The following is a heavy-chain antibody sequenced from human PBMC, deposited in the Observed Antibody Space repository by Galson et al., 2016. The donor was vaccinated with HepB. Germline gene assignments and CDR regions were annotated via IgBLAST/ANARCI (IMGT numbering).Heavy chain of an antibody. J-gene: IGHJ5*02. CDR3: ARATVIPGARMVFDP. Sequence: SETLSLTCEVSGGSIVSDNWWGWVRQPPGKGLEWIGEIYHTGTSNNNPFPNSRFTLSVDMSRNQFSLNITSVNAADTAVYYCARATVIPGARMVFDPWGPGTLVTVSS. D-gene: IGHD2-2*01. CDR2: IYHTGTS. CDR1: GGSIVSDNW. V-gene: IGHV4-4*02.